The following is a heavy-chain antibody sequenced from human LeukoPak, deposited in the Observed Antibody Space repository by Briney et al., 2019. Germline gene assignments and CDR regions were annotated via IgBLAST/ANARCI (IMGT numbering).Heavy chain of an antibody. CDR1: GFTFSSYG. CDR2: ISYDGSNK. Sequence: GRSLRLSCAASGFTFSSYGMHWVRQAPGKGLEWVAVISYDGSNKYYADSVKGRFTISRDNAKNTLYLQMNSLRAEDTAVYYCAKGLYDLHIWGQGTMVTVSS. CDR3: AKGLYDLHI. J-gene: IGHJ3*02. V-gene: IGHV3-30*18. D-gene: IGHD3-3*01.